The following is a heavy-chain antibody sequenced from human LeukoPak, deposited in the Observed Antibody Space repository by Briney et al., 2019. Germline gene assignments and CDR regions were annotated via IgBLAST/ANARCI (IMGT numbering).Heavy chain of an antibody. CDR3: ARDRSSGWYDAFDI. V-gene: IGHV3-53*01. J-gene: IGHJ3*02. D-gene: IGHD6-19*01. CDR1: GFTVSGNY. CDR2: IYSGGST. Sequence: RGSLSLSCAASGFTVSGNYMSWVRQAPGKGLEWVSVIYSGGSTYYADSVKGRFTISRDNSKNTPYLQMNSLRAEDTAVYYCARDRSSGWYDAFDIWGQGTMVTVSS.